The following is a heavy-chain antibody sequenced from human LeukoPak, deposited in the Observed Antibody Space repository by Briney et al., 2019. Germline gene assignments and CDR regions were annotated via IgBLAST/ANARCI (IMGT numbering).Heavy chain of an antibody. D-gene: IGHD2-2*01. CDR2: IYTSGSP. V-gene: IGHV4-4*07. CDR3: ARSPTKRVPEDY. Sequence: SETLSLTCTVSGDSISSYYCSWIRQPAGKGLEWIGRIYTSGSPNYNPSLRSRGTMSLDTSKNQFFLRLSSVTAADTAVYYCARSPTKRVPEDYWGQGTLVTVSS. J-gene: IGHJ4*02. CDR1: GDSISSYY.